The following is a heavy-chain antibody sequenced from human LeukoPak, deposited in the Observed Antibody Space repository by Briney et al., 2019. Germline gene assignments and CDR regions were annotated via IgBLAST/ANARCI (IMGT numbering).Heavy chain of an antibody. V-gene: IGHV3-23*01. CDR3: AKLYSSGWDTIDY. CDR1: GFTFSSYA. J-gene: IGHJ4*02. D-gene: IGHD6-19*01. CDR2: FSGSGGST. Sequence: GGSLRLSCAASGFTFSSYAMSWVRQAPGKGLEWVSSFSGSGGSTYHADSVKGRFTIPRDNSKNTLYLQMNSLRAEDTAVYYCAKLYSSGWDTIDYWGQGTLVTVSS.